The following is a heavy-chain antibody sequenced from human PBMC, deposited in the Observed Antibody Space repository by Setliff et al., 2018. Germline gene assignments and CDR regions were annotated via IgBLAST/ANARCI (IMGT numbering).Heavy chain of an antibody. Sequence: SETLSLTCTVSGGSMGSYYWTWIRQSAGKGLEWIGRVYTTGSTAFNPSLNSRVTMSLDKSKNQFSLNLSSVTAADTAVYYCARDQTLREVWFDPWGQGTLVTVSS. CDR3: ARDQTLREVWFDP. V-gene: IGHV4-4*07. CDR2: VYTTGST. J-gene: IGHJ5*02. CDR1: GGSMGSYY. D-gene: IGHD3-16*01.